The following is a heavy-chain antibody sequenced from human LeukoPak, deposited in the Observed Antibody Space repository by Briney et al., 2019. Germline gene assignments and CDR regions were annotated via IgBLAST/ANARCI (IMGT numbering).Heavy chain of an antibody. V-gene: IGHV3-30*02. D-gene: IGHD3-10*01. J-gene: IGHJ4*02. CDR3: AKGYSMVRGVRDFDY. CDR2: IRYDGSNK. Sequence: GGSLRLSCAASGFTFSSYGMHWVRQAPGKRLEWVAFIRYDGSNKYYADSVKGRFTISRDNSKNTLYLQMNSLRAEDTAVYYCAKGYSMVRGVRDFDYWGQGTLVTVSS. CDR1: GFTFSSYG.